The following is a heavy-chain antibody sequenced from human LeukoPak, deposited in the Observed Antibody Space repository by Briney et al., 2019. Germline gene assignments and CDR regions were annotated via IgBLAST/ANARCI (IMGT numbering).Heavy chain of an antibody. CDR2: IYYSGST. D-gene: IGHD3-22*01. V-gene: IGHV4-39*07. CDR3: ARDKRRRLITMIVVVGPIDY. CDR1: GGSISSSSYY. Sequence: PSETLSLTCTVSGGSISSSSYYWGWIRQPPGKGLEWIGSIYYSGSTYYNPSLKSRVTISVDTSKNQFSLKLSSVTAADTAVYYCARDKRRRLITMIVVVGPIDYWGQGTLVTVSS. J-gene: IGHJ4*02.